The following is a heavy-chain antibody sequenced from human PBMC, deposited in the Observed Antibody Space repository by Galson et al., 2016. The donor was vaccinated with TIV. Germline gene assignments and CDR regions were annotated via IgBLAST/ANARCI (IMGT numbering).Heavy chain of an antibody. CDR2: ISSSNSFI. CDR1: GFTFTAYT. D-gene: IGHD1-14*01. Sequence: SLRLSCAASGFTFTAYTTNWVRQAPGKGLEWVASISSSNSFIYYEDSVKGRFTVSRDNAKKSVDLQMVSLRAEDTAVYYCARTTLGGTWDAHFDFWGLGIQVTVSS. CDR3: ARTTLGGTWDAHFDF. J-gene: IGHJ4*02. V-gene: IGHV3-21*01.